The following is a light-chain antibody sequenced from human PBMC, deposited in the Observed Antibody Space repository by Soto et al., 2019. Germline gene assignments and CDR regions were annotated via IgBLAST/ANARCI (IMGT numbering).Light chain of an antibody. CDR1: QTVGNY. V-gene: IGKV3-11*01. J-gene: IGKJ1*01. Sequence: EIVLTQSPATLSLSPGERATLSCRASQTVGNYLAWYQQKPGQVPRLLIYNASNRATGVPVRFSGSGSGTEFTLTISSLELVDFAVYYCQQRGNWPLPWTFGQGAKVEI. CDR3: QQRGNWPLPWT. CDR2: NAS.